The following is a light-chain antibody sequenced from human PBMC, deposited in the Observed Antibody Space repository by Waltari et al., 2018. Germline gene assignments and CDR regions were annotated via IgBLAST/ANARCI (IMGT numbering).Light chain of an antibody. V-gene: IGKV1-39*01. CDR3: QESYTTLTWT. Sequence: EIQMTQSPYSLSASVGDRVTISGRASQSIKRNLNWYQQQPGKAPKLLIYAASSLQSGVPSRFSGSGSGTDFTLTISSLQPEDFATYYCQESYTTLTWTFGQGTRVETK. CDR1: QSIKRN. J-gene: IGKJ1*01. CDR2: AAS.